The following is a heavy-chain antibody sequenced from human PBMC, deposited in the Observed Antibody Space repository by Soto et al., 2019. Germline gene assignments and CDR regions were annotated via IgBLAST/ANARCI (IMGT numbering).Heavy chain of an antibody. CDR2: IYYSGST. CDR3: ARTKDEGYCSGGSCYGPRDFDY. J-gene: IGHJ4*02. D-gene: IGHD2-15*01. CDR1: GGSISSSSYY. V-gene: IGHV4-39*01. Sequence: SETLSLTCTVSGGSISSSSYYWGWIRQPPGKGLEWIGSIYYSGSTYYNPSLKSRVTISVDTSKNQYSLKLNSVTAADTAVYYCARTKDEGYCSGGSCYGPRDFDYWGQGTLVTVSS.